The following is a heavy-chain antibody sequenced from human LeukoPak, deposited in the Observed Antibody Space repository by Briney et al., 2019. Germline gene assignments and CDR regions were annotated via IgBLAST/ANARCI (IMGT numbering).Heavy chain of an antibody. CDR1: GFTFSTYE. V-gene: IGHV3-48*03. Sequence: PGGSLRLSCAASGFTFSTYEMNWVRQAPGKGLEWLSYMSNNGRTIYYADSVKGRFTISRDNAKNSLYPQMNSLRAEDTAVYYCARVTEYYIDYWGQGTQVTVSS. CDR2: MSNNGRTI. CDR3: ARVTEYYIDY. J-gene: IGHJ4*02.